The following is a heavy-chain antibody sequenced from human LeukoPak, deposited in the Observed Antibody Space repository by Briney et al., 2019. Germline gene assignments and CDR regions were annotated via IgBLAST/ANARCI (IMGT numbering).Heavy chain of an antibody. V-gene: IGHV3-30*18. D-gene: IGHD5-24*01. CDR1: GFTFSSYG. CDR3: AKDLENYFDY. Sequence: GGSLRPSCAASGFTFSSYGMHWVRQAPGKGLEWVAVISYDGSNKYYADSVKGRFTISRDNSKNTLYLQMNSLRAEDTAVYYCAKDLENYFDYWGQGTLVTVSS. J-gene: IGHJ4*02. CDR2: ISYDGSNK.